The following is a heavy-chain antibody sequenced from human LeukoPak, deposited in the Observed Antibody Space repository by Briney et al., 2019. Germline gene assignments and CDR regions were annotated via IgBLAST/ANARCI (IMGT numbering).Heavy chain of an antibody. CDR2: IKSKTDGGTT. D-gene: IGHD3-22*01. CDR1: GFTFSNAW. CDR3: TRAVSSGYYYYYGMDV. J-gene: IGHJ6*02. Sequence: AGGSLRLSCAASGFTFSNAWMSWVRQAPGKGLEWVGRIKSKTDGGTTDYAAPVKGRFTISRDDSKNTLYLQMNSLKTEDTAVYYCTRAVSSGYYYYYGMDVWGQGTTVTVSS. V-gene: IGHV3-15*01.